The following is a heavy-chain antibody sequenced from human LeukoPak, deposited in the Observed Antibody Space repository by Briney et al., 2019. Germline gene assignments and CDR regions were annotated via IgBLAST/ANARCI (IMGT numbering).Heavy chain of an antibody. CDR3: ASEPNIVVVTAIPYY. CDR2: ISSSGSTI. J-gene: IGHJ4*02. CDR1: GFTFSDYY. Sequence: GGSLRLSCAASGFTFSDYYMSWIRQAPGKGLEWVSYISSSGSTIYYADSVKGRFTISRDNAKNSLYLQMNSLRAEDTAVYYCASEPNIVVVTAIPYYWGQGTLVTVSS. V-gene: IGHV3-11*01. D-gene: IGHD2-21*02.